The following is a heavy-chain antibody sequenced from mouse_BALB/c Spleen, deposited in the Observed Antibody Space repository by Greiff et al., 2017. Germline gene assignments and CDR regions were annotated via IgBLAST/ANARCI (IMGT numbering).Heavy chain of an antibody. Sequence: EVQLQQSGAELVRPGVSVKISCKGSGYTFTSYVMHWVKQKPGQGLEWIGYINPYNDGTKYNEKFKGKATLTSDKSSSTAYMELSSLTSEDSAVYYCARDYYDYAWFAYWGQGTLVTVSA. J-gene: IGHJ3*01. V-gene: IGHV1-14*01. CDR2: INPYNDGT. CDR1: GYTFTSYV. D-gene: IGHD2-4*01. CDR3: ARDYYDYAWFAY.